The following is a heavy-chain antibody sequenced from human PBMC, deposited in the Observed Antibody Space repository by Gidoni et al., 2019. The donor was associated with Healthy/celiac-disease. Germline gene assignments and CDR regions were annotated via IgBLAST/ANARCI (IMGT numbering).Heavy chain of an antibody. J-gene: IGHJ1*01. D-gene: IGHD4-17*01. Sequence: EVRLVESGGGLVQPGGSLRLSGAAAGFPFSSYWMSWVRQAPGKGLEWVANIKQDGSEKYYVDSVKGRFTISRDNAKNSLYLQMNSLRAEDTAVYYCAQGTVTTRKYFQHWGQGTLVTVSS. CDR3: AQGTVTTRKYFQH. CDR1: GFPFSSYW. V-gene: IGHV3-7*01. CDR2: IKQDGSEK.